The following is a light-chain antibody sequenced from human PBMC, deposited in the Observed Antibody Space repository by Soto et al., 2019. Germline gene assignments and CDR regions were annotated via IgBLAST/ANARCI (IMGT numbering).Light chain of an antibody. V-gene: IGLV2-14*03. CDR2: HVS. CDR3: ASYTTNSTWV. J-gene: IGLJ3*02. CDR1: SSDVGNYNY. Sequence: QSALTQPASVSGSPGQSITISCTGTSSDVGNYNYVSWYQHHPGKVPKLMIYHVSYRPSGVSNRFSGSKSGNTASLTISGLRAEDEADYYCASYTTNSTWVFGGGTKVTVL.